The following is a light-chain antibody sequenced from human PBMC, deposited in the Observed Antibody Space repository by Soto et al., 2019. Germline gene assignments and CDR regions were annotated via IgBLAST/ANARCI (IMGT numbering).Light chain of an antibody. CDR3: HQYGSSPTWT. CDR1: QSVGSSY. V-gene: IGKV3-20*01. CDR2: GAS. Sequence: EIVLTQSPGTLSLSPGERATLSCRASQSVGSSYLAWYQQKPGQAPRLLIYGASNRATGIPDRFSGSGSGTDFTLTISRLEPDDFAVYYCHQYGSSPTWTFGQGTKVEIK. J-gene: IGKJ1*01.